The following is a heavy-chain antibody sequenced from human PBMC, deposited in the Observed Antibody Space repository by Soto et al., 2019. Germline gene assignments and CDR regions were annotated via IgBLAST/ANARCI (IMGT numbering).Heavy chain of an antibody. CDR3: AKDLRVGARGSGLYYYGMDV. CDR2: ISGSGGST. D-gene: IGHD1-26*01. Sequence: GGSLRLSCAASGFTFSSYAMSWVRQAPGKGLEWVSAISGSGGSTYYADSVKGRFTISRDNSKNTLYLQMNSLRAEDMAVYYCAKDLRVGARGSGLYYYGMDVWGQGTTVTVSS. CDR1: GFTFSSYA. J-gene: IGHJ6*02. V-gene: IGHV3-23*01.